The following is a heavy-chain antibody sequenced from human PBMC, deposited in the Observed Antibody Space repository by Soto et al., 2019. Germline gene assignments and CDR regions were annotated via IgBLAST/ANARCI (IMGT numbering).Heavy chain of an antibody. V-gene: IGHV3-23*01. CDR1: GFTFSSYA. Sequence: EVQLLESGGGLVQPGGSLRLSCAASGFTFSSYAMSRVRQAPGKGLEWVSAISGSGGSTYYADSVKGRFTISRDNSKNTLYLQMNSLRAEDTAVYYCAKDMWQWLVLGYFDYWGQGTLVTVSS. D-gene: IGHD6-19*01. J-gene: IGHJ4*02. CDR3: AKDMWQWLVLGYFDY. CDR2: ISGSGGST.